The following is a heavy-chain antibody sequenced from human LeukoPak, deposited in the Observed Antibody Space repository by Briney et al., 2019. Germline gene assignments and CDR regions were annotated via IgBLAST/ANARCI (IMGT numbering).Heavy chain of an antibody. J-gene: IGHJ4*02. CDR1: GLTFSNYG. Sequence: GGSLRLSCVVSGLTFSNYGMHWVRQAPGQGLQWVACVSYDGMRKYYVDSVKGRSTISRDDSKNTMYLQMNSLRVEDTAVYYCAHDPMHSFDYWGQGTLVTVSS. CDR2: VSYDGMRK. V-gene: IGHV3-30*18. CDR3: AHDPMHSFDY.